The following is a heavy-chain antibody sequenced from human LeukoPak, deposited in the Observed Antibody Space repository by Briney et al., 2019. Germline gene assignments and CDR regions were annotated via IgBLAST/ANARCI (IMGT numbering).Heavy chain of an antibody. D-gene: IGHD6-6*01. CDR2: IYSSGST. CDR3: ARQQLSQLYYFDY. V-gene: IGHV4-39*01. J-gene: IGHJ4*02. Sequence: SETLSLTCTVSGGSISSSSYYWGWIRQPPGKGLEWIGSIYSSGSTYYNPSLKSRVTISVDTSKNQFSLKLSSVTAADTAVYYCARQQLSQLYYFDYWGQGTLVTVSS. CDR1: GGSISSSSYY.